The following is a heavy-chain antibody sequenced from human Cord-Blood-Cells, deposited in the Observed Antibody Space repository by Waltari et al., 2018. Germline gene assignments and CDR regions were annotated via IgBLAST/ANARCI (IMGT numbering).Heavy chain of an antibody. V-gene: IGHV1-3*01. D-gene: IGHD3-22*01. Sequence: QVQLVQSGAEVKKPGASVTVSCKASGYTYTSYAMHLVRQAPGQRLEWMGWINAGNGNTKYSQKFQGRVTITRDTSASTAYMELSSLRSEDTAVYYCARGGYYDSFFDYWGQGTLVTVSS. CDR1: GYTYTSYA. CDR3: ARGGYYDSFFDY. CDR2: INAGNGNT. J-gene: IGHJ4*02.